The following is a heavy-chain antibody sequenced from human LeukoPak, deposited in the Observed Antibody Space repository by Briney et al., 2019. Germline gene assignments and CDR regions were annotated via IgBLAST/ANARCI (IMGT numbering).Heavy chain of an antibody. V-gene: IGHV1-18*01. Sequence: ASLKVSRKASGYTFTSYGISWVRQAPGQRLEWMGWISAYNGNTHYAHKLPGRVTLTTDTPTSTHYIERRSPRDNDTRGYYCARDPPYSGRHSKHFDNRGQGTLVTVSS. CDR1: GYTFTSYG. J-gene: IGHJ4*02. CDR3: ARDPPYSGRHSKHFDN. D-gene: IGHD1-26*01. CDR2: ISAYNGNT.